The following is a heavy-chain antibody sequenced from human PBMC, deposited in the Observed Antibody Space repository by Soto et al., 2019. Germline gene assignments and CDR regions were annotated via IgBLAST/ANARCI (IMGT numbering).Heavy chain of an antibody. V-gene: IGHV3-21*01. CDR1: VFTFSNFN. CDR2: ISSGSSYI. CDR3: ARDVGGAVVDLYSFDY. J-gene: IGHJ4*02. D-gene: IGHD3-9*01. Sequence: GGSLRLSCSASVFTFSNFNMNWVRQAPGKGLEWVSSISSGSSYIYYADSLKGRFTISRDNAKNSLYLQMNSLRAEDTAVYYCARDVGGAVVDLYSFDYWGQGPLVTVS.